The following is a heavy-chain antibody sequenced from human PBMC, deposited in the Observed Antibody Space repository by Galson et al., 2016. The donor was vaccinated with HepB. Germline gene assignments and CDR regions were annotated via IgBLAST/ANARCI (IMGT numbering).Heavy chain of an antibody. J-gene: IGHJ4*02. V-gene: IGHV6-1*01. CDR2: TYYRSNWHN. CDR3: ASSDYGDYGGREFDY. Sequence: CAISGDSVSSDTAAWHWIRQSPSRGLEWLGRTYYRSNWHNDYAVSVKSRISINPDTSKNQFSLQLNSVTPEDTAVYYCASSDYGDYGGREFDYWGQGTLVTVSS. CDR1: GDSVSSDTAA. D-gene: IGHD4-17*01.